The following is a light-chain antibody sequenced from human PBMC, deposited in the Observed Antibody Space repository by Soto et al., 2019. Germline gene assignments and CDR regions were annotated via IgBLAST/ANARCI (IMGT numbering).Light chain of an antibody. V-gene: IGLV3-21*02. CDR1: KIGTKS. Sequence: SYELTQPPSVPVAPGQTARITCGGDKIGTKSVHWYQQMPGQAPLLVVYDDSDRPSGIPERFSGSNSGNTATLTISRVEAGDEAVYYCQVWDTSSDHYVFGTGTKVTVL. CDR3: QVWDTSSDHYV. J-gene: IGLJ1*01. CDR2: DDS.